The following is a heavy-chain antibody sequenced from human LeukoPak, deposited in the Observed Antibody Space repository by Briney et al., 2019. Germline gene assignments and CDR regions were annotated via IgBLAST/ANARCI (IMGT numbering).Heavy chain of an antibody. CDR3: ATPYCSSISCLDVFNM. V-gene: IGHV4-31*03. D-gene: IGHD2-2*01. J-gene: IGHJ3*02. Sequence: SETLSLTCNVSGVSVSDGRYYWTWIRQHPGKGLEWIVYKYYSGSAKYNPSLKSRLTIPIDTSKNQFSLHLSSVTAADTATYYCATPYCSSISCLDVFNMWGQGTRVTVSS. CDR2: KYYSGSA. CDR1: GVSVSDGRYY.